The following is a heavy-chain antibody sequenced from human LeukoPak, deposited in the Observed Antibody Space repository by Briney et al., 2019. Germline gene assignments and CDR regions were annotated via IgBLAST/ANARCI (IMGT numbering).Heavy chain of an antibody. V-gene: IGHV4-59*01. D-gene: IGHD6-19*01. CDR1: GGSISSNY. CDR2: IYYSGSS. CDR3: ARTTSGVGGFDS. Sequence: SETLSPTCTVSGGSISSNYWSWIRQPPGKGLEWIAYIYYSGSSNYNPSLKSRVTISGDTSKNQFSLKLNSVTAADTAVYYCARTTSGVGGFDSWGQGTLVTVSS. J-gene: IGHJ4*02.